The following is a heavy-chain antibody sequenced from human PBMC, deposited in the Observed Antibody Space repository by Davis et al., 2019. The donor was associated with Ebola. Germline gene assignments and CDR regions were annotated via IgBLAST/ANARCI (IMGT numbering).Heavy chain of an antibody. CDR3: AARPVEGKYGMDV. D-gene: IGHD6-6*01. CDR1: GFTFSGYG. J-gene: IGHJ6*02. Sequence: GGSLRLSCATSGFTFSGYGMHWVRQASGKGLEWVGRIRSKANSYATAYAASVKGRFTISRDDSKNTAYLQMNSLKTEDTAVYYCAARPVEGKYGMDVWGQGTTVTVSS. CDR2: IRSKANSYAT. V-gene: IGHV3-73*01.